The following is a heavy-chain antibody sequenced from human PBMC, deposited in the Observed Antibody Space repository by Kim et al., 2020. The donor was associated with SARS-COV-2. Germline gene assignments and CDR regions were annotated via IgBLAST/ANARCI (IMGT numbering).Heavy chain of an antibody. Sequence: KYNPTLKSRVTISVDMSKNEFSRKVKSVTAADTAIYYCASAGSYGLGWFDPWGQGSLVSVSS. V-gene: IGHV4-59*01. D-gene: IGHD3-10*01. J-gene: IGHJ5*02. CDR3: ASAGSYGLGWFDP.